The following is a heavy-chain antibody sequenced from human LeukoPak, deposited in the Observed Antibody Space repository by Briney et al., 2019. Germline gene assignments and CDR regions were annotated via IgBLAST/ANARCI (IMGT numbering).Heavy chain of an antibody. D-gene: IGHD3-22*01. J-gene: IGHJ4*02. V-gene: IGHV3-21*01. Sequence: SGGSLRLSCAASGFTFSSYSMNWVRQAPGKGLEWVSSISSSSSYIYYADSVKGRFTISRDNAKNSLYLQMNSLRAEDTAVYYCARAVTYYYDSSGQFDYWGQGTLVTVSS. CDR3: ARAVTYYYDSSGQFDY. CDR2: ISSSSSYI. CDR1: GFTFSSYS.